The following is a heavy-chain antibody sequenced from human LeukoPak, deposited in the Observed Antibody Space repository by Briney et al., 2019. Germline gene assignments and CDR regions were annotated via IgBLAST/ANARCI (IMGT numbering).Heavy chain of an antibody. CDR1: GFTFSDYY. J-gene: IGHJ5*02. CDR2: ISSSASTI. Sequence: PGGSLRLSCAASGFTFSDYYMTWIRQAPGKGLEWVSYISSSASTIYYADSVKGRFTISRDNAKNSPYLQMNSLRGEDTAVYYCAREEGNWFDPWGQGTLVTVSS. V-gene: IGHV3-11*04. CDR3: AREEGNWFDP.